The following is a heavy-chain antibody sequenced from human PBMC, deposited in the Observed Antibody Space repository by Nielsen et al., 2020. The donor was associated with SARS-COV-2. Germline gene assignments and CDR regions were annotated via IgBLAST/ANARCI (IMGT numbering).Heavy chain of an antibody. CDR2: VSHSGST. CDR3: ARGDLVVVPSPLLGLGPIFYSFYLDV. J-gene: IGHJ6*03. V-gene: IGHV4-4*02. D-gene: IGHD2-2*02. Sequence: SETLSLTCAVSGDSVSGHDWWTWVRQSPGKGLEWIGEVSHSGSTKYNPSLKSRVTISMEKSKNQFSLRLTSVSAADTADYFCARGDLVVVPSPLLGLGPIFYSFYLDVWGKGTTVIVSS. CDR1: GDSVSGHDW.